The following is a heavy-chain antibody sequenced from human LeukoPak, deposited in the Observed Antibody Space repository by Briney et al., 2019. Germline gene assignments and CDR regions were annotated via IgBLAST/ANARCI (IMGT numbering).Heavy chain of an antibody. Sequence: GGSLRLSCAASGFTFSSYAMSWVRQAPGKGLEWVSAISGSGGSTYYADSVKGRFTIPRDNSKNTLYLQMNSLRAEDTAVYYCAKALFSYYYDSSGYYFDYWGQGTLVTVSS. CDR3: AKALFSYYYDSSGYYFDY. J-gene: IGHJ4*02. CDR1: GFTFSSYA. V-gene: IGHV3-23*01. D-gene: IGHD3-22*01. CDR2: ISGSGGST.